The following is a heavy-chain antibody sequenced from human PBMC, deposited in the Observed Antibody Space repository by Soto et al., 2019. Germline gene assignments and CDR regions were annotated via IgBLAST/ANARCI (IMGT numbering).Heavy chain of an antibody. CDR2: IYHSGST. Sequence: PSETLSLTCAVSGGSISSGCDSWSWIRQPPGKGLEWIGYIYHSGSTYYNPSLKSRVTISVGRSKNQFSLKLSSVTAADTAVYYCARGPPFHWGQGTLVTVPQ. CDR1: GGSISSGCDS. CDR3: ARGPPFH. V-gene: IGHV4-30-2*01. D-gene: IGHD3-16*01. J-gene: IGHJ4*02.